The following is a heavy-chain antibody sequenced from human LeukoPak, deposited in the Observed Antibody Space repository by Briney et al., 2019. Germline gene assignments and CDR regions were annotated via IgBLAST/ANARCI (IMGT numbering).Heavy chain of an antibody. V-gene: IGHV3-21*01. J-gene: IGHJ4*02. Sequence: GGPLSLSCAAFGFTFSSYSMNWVRQAPGKGLEWVSSISSSSSYIYYADSVKGRFTISRDNAKNSLYLQMNSLRAEDTAVYYCARDQGGDYWGQGTLVTVSS. D-gene: IGHD1-26*01. CDR3: ARDQGGDY. CDR1: GFTFSSYS. CDR2: ISSSSSYI.